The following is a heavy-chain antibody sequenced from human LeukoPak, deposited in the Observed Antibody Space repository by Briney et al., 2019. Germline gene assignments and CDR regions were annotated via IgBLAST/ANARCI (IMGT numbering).Heavy chain of an antibody. CDR2: ISSNGGST. J-gene: IGHJ4*03. V-gene: IGHV3-64*01. Sequence: PGGSLRLSCAASGFTFSDYAMQWVRQAPGKGLEYVSAISSNGGSTYYASSVKGRFTIFRDNSKNTLYLQMGGLRAEDTAVYYCARVRSGSYFDYWGQGTLVTVSS. CDR1: GFTFSDYA. CDR3: ARVRSGSYFDY. D-gene: IGHD1-26*01.